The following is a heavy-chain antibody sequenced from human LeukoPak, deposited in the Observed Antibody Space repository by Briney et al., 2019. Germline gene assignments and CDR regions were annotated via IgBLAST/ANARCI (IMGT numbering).Heavy chain of an antibody. CDR1: GYTFTTYG. Sequence: ASVKASCKASGYTFTTYGVTWVRQAPGQGLEWVAWINPHNGNTNYAQNLQGRATVTTDASTSTAYMELRNLRSDDTALYYCARATRSFYYYMDVWGKGTTVTVS. CDR2: INPHNGNT. D-gene: IGHD6-19*01. V-gene: IGHV1-18*01. CDR3: ARATRSFYYYMDV. J-gene: IGHJ6*03.